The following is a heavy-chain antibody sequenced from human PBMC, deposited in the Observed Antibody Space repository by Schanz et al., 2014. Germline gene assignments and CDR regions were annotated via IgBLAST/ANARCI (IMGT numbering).Heavy chain of an antibody. CDR3: ARGRGCTGGSCYSWFDL. V-gene: IGHV1-69*02. CDR2: IISILGIP. J-gene: IGHJ5*02. Sequence: QVQLVQSGAEVKKPGSSVKVSCKASGGTFSSYTISWVRQAPGQGLEWMGRIISILGIPNYAQKFQGRLTITADKSTSTAYMELSSLRSEDTAVYYCARGRGCTGGSCYSWFDLWGQGTLVTVAS. CDR1: GGTFSSYT. D-gene: IGHD2-15*01.